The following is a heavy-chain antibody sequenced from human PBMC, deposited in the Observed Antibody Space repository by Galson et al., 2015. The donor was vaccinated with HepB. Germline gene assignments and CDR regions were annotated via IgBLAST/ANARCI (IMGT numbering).Heavy chain of an antibody. Sequence: CAISGDSVSSRSAAWNWIRQSPSRGLEWLGRTYYRSKWYNDYAVSVKSRITINPDTSKNQFSLQLNSVTPEDTAVYYCARERDPAGYSYVREDAFDIWGQGTMVTVSS. CDR1: GDSVSSRSAA. D-gene: IGHD5-18*01. J-gene: IGHJ3*02. CDR2: TYYRSKWYN. CDR3: ARERDPAGYSYVREDAFDI. V-gene: IGHV6-1*01.